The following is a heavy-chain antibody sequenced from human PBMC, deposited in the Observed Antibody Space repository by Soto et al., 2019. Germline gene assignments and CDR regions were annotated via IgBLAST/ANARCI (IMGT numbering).Heavy chain of an antibody. D-gene: IGHD1-26*01. Sequence: GGSLRLSCAASGFTFRSYAMHWVRQAPGKGLEWVALISYDGSNKYYADSVKGRLTISRDNSKNTLFLQMNNLRAEDTAVYYCARGVGATTDDPYDHFWGQGTLVTVSS. CDR3: ARGVGATTDDPYDHF. V-gene: IGHV3-30-3*01. CDR1: GFTFRSYA. CDR2: ISYDGSNK. J-gene: IGHJ4*02.